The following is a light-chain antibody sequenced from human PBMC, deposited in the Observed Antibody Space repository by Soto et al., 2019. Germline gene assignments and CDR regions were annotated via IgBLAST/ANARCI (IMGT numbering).Light chain of an antibody. CDR2: DAS. V-gene: IGKV1-5*01. CDR3: QQYNTFST. Sequence: DIQMTQSPSTLSASVGDRVTSTCRASQSISGWLAWYQQRPGKAPKLLIYDASSLESGVPSRFSGSGSGTEFTLTISSLQPDDFATYYCQQYNTFSTFGQGTKVDIK. CDR1: QSISGW. J-gene: IGKJ1*01.